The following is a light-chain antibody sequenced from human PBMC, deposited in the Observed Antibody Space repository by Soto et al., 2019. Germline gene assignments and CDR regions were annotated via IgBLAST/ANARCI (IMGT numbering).Light chain of an antibody. CDR2: GAS. Sequence: EIVLTQSPGTLSLSPGERATLSCMASQSVSSSYLAWYQHKPGQAPRLLIYGASSRATGIPDRFSGSGSGTDFTLTSSRLEPEDFAVYYCQQYGSSPHTFGQGTKLEIK. J-gene: IGKJ2*01. V-gene: IGKV3-20*01. CDR1: QSVSSSY. CDR3: QQYGSSPHT.